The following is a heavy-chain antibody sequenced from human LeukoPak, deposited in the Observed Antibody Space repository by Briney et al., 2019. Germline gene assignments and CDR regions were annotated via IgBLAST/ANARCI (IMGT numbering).Heavy chain of an antibody. CDR3: ARAPMAAIVIDY. V-gene: IGHV4-59*12. Sequence: PSETLSLTCTVSGGSISSYYWSWIRQPPGKGLEWIGYIYHSGSTYYNPSLKSRVTISVDRSKNQFSLKLSSVTAADTAVYYCARAPMAAIVIDYWGQGTLVTVSS. D-gene: IGHD5-24*01. J-gene: IGHJ4*02. CDR1: GGSISSYY. CDR2: IYHSGST.